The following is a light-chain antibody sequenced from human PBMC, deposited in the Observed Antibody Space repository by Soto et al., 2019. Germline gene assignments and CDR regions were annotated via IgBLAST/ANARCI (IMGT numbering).Light chain of an antibody. Sequence: IVMTQSPATLSVSPGERATLSCRASQSISSNLAWYQHKPGQPPRLLIYGASNRATGIPARFGGLGSGTEFTLTISSLQSEDFAVYYCQQYNNWPPGTFGQGTQVEIK. CDR1: QSISSN. V-gene: IGKV3D-15*01. CDR3: QQYNNWPPGT. CDR2: GAS. J-gene: IGKJ1*01.